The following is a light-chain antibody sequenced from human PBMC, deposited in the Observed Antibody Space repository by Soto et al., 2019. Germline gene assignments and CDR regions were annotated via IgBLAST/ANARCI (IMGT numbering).Light chain of an antibody. V-gene: IGKV2-24*01. J-gene: IGKJ4*01. CDR2: RIS. Sequence: DIVMTQTPLSSPVTLGQPASISCRSSDGLVHSDGNTYLTWLQQRPGQPPRLLIYRISSRFYGGPDRFSGSGAGTEVTLKNSRVEAEDGGVYYSMQAKQFPLTFGGATKVEIK. CDR3: MQAKQFPLT. CDR1: DGLVHSDGNTY.